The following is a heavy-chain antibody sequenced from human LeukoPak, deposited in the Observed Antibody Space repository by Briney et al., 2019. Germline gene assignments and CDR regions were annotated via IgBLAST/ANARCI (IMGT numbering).Heavy chain of an antibody. CDR2: ISYDGSNK. D-gene: IGHD4-17*01. J-gene: IGHJ5*02. V-gene: IGHV3-30*04. CDR3: AGHHGAGWFDP. Sequence: GRSLRLSCAASGFTFSSYAMHWVRQAPGKGLEWVAVISYDGSNKYYADSVKGRFTISRDNSKNTLYLQMNSLRAEDTAVYYCAGHHGAGWFDPWGQGTLVTVSS. CDR1: GFTFSSYA.